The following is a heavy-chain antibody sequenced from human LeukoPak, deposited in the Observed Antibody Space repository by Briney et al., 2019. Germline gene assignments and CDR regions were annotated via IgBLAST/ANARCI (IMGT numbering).Heavy chain of an antibody. CDR2: IKQDGSER. CDR1: GFTFSFYW. J-gene: IGHJ4*02. CDR3: ARVTGGGGYYHFDY. D-gene: IGHD1-26*01. V-gene: IGHV3-7*01. Sequence: GGSLRLSCAAPGFTFSFYWMSWVRQAPGKGLEWVANIKQDGSERYYVDSVKGRFTISRDNAKNSLYLLMNSLRAEDTAVYYCARVTGGGGYYHFDYWGQGTLVTVSS.